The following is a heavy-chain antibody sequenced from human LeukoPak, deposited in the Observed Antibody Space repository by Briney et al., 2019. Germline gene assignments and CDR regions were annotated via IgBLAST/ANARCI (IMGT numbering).Heavy chain of an antibody. D-gene: IGHD4-17*01. CDR1: GFTFSSYA. CDR3: AKDYFYGDYSRNCFDY. J-gene: IGHJ4*02. CDR2: ISGSGGST. Sequence: GGSLRLSCAASGFTFSSYAMSWVRQAPGKGLEWVSAISGSGGSTYYADSVKGRFTISRDNSKNTLYLQMNSLRAEDTAVYYCAKDYFYGDYSRNCFDYWGQGTLVTVSS. V-gene: IGHV3-23*01.